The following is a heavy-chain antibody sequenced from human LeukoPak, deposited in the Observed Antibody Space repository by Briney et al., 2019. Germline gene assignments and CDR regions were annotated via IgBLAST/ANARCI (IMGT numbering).Heavy chain of an antibody. CDR1: GGTFSSYA. V-gene: IGHV1-69*04. D-gene: IGHD2-2*01. J-gene: IGHJ6*02. CDR2: IIPILGIA. CDR3: ARSSTSKYYYYYGMDV. Sequence: SVKVSCKASGGTFSSYAISWVRQAPGQGLEWMGRIIPILGIANYAQKFQGRVTITADKSTSTAYMELSSLRSEDTAVYYCARSSTSKYYYYYGMDVWGQGTTVTVSS.